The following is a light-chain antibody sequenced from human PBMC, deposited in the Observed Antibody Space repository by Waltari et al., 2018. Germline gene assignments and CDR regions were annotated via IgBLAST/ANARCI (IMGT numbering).Light chain of an antibody. J-gene: IGKJ2*01. CDR2: KAS. CDR3: QQNNSFPYT. V-gene: IGKV1-5*03. CDR1: QSISSW. Sequence: IQMTQSPSTLSASVGDRVPITCRASQSISSWLAWYQQKPGKAPNLLIYKASSLEIGVPPRFSGSGSGTEFTLTISRLQPDDFATYYCQQNNSFPYTFGQGTKLEI.